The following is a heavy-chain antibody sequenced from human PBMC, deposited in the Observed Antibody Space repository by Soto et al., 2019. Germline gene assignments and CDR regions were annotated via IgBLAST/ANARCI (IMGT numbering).Heavy chain of an antibody. D-gene: IGHD3-22*01. CDR3: ARGPSSGSYYYYYYGMDV. CDR2: IYTSGST. J-gene: IGHJ6*02. CDR1: GGSISSYY. Sequence: SETLSLTCTVSGGSISSYYWSWIRQPAGKGLEWIGRIYTSGSTNYNPSLKSRVTMSVDTSKNQFSLKLSSVTAADTAVYYCARGPSSGSYYYYYYGMDVWGQGTTVT. V-gene: IGHV4-4*07.